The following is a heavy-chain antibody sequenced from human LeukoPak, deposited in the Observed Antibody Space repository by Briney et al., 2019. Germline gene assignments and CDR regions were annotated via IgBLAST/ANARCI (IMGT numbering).Heavy chain of an antibody. Sequence: EASVKVSCKASGGTFSSYAISWVRQAPGQGLEWMGWISAYNGNTNYAQKLQGRVTMTTDTSTSTAYMELRSLRSDDTAVYYCARAGLYYYDSSGYYYWGQGTLVTVSS. J-gene: IGHJ4*02. CDR3: ARAGLYYYDSSGYYY. CDR2: ISAYNGNT. CDR1: GGTFSSYA. V-gene: IGHV1-18*01. D-gene: IGHD3-22*01.